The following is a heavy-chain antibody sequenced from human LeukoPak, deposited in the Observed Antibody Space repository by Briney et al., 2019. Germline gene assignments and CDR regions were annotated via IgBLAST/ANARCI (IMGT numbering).Heavy chain of an antibody. D-gene: IGHD5-12*01. CDR1: GGSINNHC. V-gene: IGHV4-59*08. CDR3: VRRDSGWNYFDY. J-gene: IGHJ4*02. CDR2: IYYTGKN. Sequence: PSETLSLTCAVSGGSINNHCWGWIRQPPGKGLQWIGDIYYTGKNNYNPSLKSRVTISLDTSKDHLSLKLTSVLAADTAIYYCVRRDSGWNYFDYWGRGILVTVSS.